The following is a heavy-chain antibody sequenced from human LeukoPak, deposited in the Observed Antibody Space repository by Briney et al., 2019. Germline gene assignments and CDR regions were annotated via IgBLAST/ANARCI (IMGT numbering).Heavy chain of an antibody. V-gene: IGHV3-66*01. CDR3: ARDFTQLWSFDY. D-gene: IGHD5-18*01. Sequence: GGSLRLSCAASGFTFSSYSMNWVRQAPGKGLESVSVIYSGGNKYYADSLKGRFTISRDNSKNILYLQMNSLRAEDTAVYYCARDFTQLWSFDYWGQGTLVTVSS. CDR1: GFTFSSYS. J-gene: IGHJ4*02. CDR2: IYSGGNK.